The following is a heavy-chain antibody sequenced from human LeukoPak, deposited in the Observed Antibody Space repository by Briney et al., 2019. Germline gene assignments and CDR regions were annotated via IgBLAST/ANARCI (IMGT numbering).Heavy chain of an antibody. J-gene: IGHJ4*02. CDR3: AREGRQDYVYFDC. CDR1: GDSISSYY. Sequence: PSETLSLTCTVSGDSISSYYWSWIRQPPGKGLEWMGYINYSGNTNYNPSLKRRVTISVDTSKNQFSLRLTSVTAADTAVYYCAREGRQDYVYFDCWGQGTLVTVSS. CDR2: INYSGNT. V-gene: IGHV4-59*01. D-gene: IGHD4-17*01.